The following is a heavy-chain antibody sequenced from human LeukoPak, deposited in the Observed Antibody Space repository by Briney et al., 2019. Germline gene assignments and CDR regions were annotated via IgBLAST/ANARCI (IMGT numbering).Heavy chain of an antibody. CDR2: TYYRSKWYS. Sequence: SQTLSLTCAIAGDSVSSNSAAWNWITQSPSRGLEWLGRTYYRSKWYSDYAVSVKGRIIINPDTSKNQFSLHLNSVTPEDTAVYYCARLPVTGGFDYWGQGTLVTVSS. V-gene: IGHV6-1*01. CDR1: GDSVSSNSAA. CDR3: ARLPVTGGFDY. J-gene: IGHJ4*02. D-gene: IGHD6-19*01.